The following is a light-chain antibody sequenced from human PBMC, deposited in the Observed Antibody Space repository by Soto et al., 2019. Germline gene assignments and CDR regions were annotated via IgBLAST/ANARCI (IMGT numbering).Light chain of an antibody. CDR1: QSVSNS. CDR2: DVS. CDR3: QQYGSSPRT. J-gene: IGKJ1*01. V-gene: IGKV3-20*01. Sequence: EIVFTQSPSTLSLSPGERVTLSCRASQSVSNSLAWYQQKPGQPPRLLIYDVSNRATGIPARFSGSGSGTDFTLTISRLEPEDFAVYYCQQYGSSPRTFGQGTKVDIK.